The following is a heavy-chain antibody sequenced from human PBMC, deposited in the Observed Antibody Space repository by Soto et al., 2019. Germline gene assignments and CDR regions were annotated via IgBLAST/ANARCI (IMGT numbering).Heavy chain of an antibody. V-gene: IGHV4-59*08. CDR3: ARTGGGYWESWFDP. Sequence: SETLSLTCTVSGGSISSYYWSWIRQPPGKGLEWIGYICYSGSTNYNPSLKSRVTISVDTSKNQFSLKLSSVTAADTAVYYCARTGGGYWESWFDPWGQGTLVTVSS. J-gene: IGHJ5*02. CDR2: ICYSGST. CDR1: GGSISSYY. D-gene: IGHD3-22*01.